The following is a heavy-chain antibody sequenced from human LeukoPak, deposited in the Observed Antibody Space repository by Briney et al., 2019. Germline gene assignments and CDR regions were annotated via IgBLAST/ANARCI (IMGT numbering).Heavy chain of an antibody. D-gene: IGHD3-22*01. CDR3: ARPKTDYYDSSGYYGYFDY. CDR2: ISSSGSTI. CDR1: GFTFSSYS. Sequence: PGGSLRLSCAASGFTFSSYSMNWVRQAPGKGLEWVSYISSSGSTIYYADSVKGRFTISRDKAKMSLYLQMNSLRAEDTAVYYCARPKTDYYDSSGYYGYFDYWGQGTLVTVSS. J-gene: IGHJ4*02. V-gene: IGHV3-48*01.